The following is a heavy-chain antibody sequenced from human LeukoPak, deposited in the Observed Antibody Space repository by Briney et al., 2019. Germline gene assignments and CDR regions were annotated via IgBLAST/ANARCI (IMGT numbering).Heavy chain of an antibody. J-gene: IGHJ4*02. CDR2: INGGGGST. CDR3: AKHLASYCSGTSCYDAFDY. D-gene: IGHD2-2*01. CDR1: GFTFSSYA. Sequence: GGSLRLSCAASGFTFSSYAMSWVRQAPGKGLEWVSVINGGGGSTYYADSVRGRFTISRDNSKNTLYLQMNSLGAEDTALYYCAKHLASYCSGTSCYDAFDYWGQGTLVTVSS. V-gene: IGHV3-23*01.